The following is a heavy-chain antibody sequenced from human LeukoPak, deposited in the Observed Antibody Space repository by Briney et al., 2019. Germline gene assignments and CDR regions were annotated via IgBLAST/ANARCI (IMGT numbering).Heavy chain of an antibody. V-gene: IGHV1-46*01. D-gene: IGHD5-24*01. CDR1: GYTFSNYH. CDR3: AREEARDGSTGYYFDY. Sequence: ASVKVSCKASGYTFSNYHIHWVRQAPGQGIEWMGIINPRYGSTTYAQNFQGRVTMTRDMSTSTVYMELSSLRSEDPAVYYCAREEARDGSTGYYFDYWGQGTLLTVSS. J-gene: IGHJ4*02. CDR2: INPRYGST.